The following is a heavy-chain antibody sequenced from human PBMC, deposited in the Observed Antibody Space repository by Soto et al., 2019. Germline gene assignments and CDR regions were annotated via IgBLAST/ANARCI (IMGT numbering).Heavy chain of an antibody. Sequence: QVQLQESGPGLVKPSQTLSLTCTVSGGSISSGGYYWSWIRQHPGKGLEWIGYIYYSGSTYYNPSLKSRVTISVDTSKNQFSLKLSSVTAADTAVYYCARATKRITMIVVVKNWFDPWGQGTLVTVSS. V-gene: IGHV4-31*03. CDR2: IYYSGST. J-gene: IGHJ5*02. CDR1: GGSISSGGYY. D-gene: IGHD3-22*01. CDR3: ARATKRITMIVVVKNWFDP.